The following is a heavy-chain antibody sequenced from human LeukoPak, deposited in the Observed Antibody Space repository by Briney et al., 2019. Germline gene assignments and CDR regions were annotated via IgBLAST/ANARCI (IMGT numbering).Heavy chain of an antibody. CDR1: DYTFTIYG. Sequence: ASVKVSCKASDYTFTIYGISWVRQAPGQGLEWMGWISPYNGNTNYAQKLQGRVTMTTDTSTSTAYMEMRSLRSDDTAVYYCARDPGGGTGFDHWGQGTLVTVSS. J-gene: IGHJ4*02. CDR3: ARDPGGGTGFDH. V-gene: IGHV1-18*01. CDR2: ISPYNGNT. D-gene: IGHD1-26*01.